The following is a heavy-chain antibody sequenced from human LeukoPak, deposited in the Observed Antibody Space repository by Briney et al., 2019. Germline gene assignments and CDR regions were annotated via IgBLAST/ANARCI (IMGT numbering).Heavy chain of an antibody. J-gene: IGHJ5*02. CDR3: ASTCRNQNWFDP. D-gene: IGHD1-14*01. CDR1: GGTFSSYA. V-gene: IGHV1-69*06. CDR2: IIPIFGTA. Sequence: ASVKVSCKASGGTFSSYAISWVRQAPGQGLEWMGGIIPIFGTANYAQKFRGRVTITADKSTSTAYMELSSLRSEDTAVYYCASTCRNQNWFDPWGQGTLVTVSS.